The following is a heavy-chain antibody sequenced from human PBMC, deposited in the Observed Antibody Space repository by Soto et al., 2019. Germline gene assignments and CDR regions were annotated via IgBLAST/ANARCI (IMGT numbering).Heavy chain of an antibody. CDR3: ARDGRSSSYDF. V-gene: IGHV1-69*18. CDR1: GGTFSTYG. CDR2: IIPNFGTP. J-gene: IGHJ4*02. D-gene: IGHD6-13*01. Sequence: QVQLVQSGAEVKKPGSSVKVSCKSSGGTFSTYGINWVRQAPGQGLEWMGMIIPNFGTPTYAQKFRGRVSITADESTSIAYMELSSLTSDDTAFYYCARDGRSSSYDFWGQGTLVTVSS.